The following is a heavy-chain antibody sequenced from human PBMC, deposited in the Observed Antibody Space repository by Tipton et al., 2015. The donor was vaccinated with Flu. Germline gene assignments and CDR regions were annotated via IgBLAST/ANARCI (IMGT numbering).Heavy chain of an antibody. D-gene: IGHD3-22*01. CDR2: INSSGNT. V-gene: IGHV4-61*02. Sequence: TLSLTCTVSGDSISSGDYYWSWIRQPAGKGLQWIGRINSSGNTNYNPSLRSRVIISINTSKNQFSLRLTSVTAADTAVYFCARHYYYETSGYYYRGLWLDPWGQGALVTVSS. CDR1: GDSISSGDYY. CDR3: ARHYYYETSGYYYRGLWLDP. J-gene: IGHJ5*02.